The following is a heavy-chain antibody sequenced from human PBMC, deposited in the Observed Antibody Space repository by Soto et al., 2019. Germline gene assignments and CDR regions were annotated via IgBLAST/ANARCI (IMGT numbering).Heavy chain of an antibody. V-gene: IGHV1-3*01. J-gene: IGHJ4*02. CDR1: GDTFTSYA. D-gene: IGHD5-18*01. CDR2: INAGNGNT. CDR3: ARDYSSYGPFDY. Sequence: ASVKVSWKASGDTFTSYAMHWVRQAPGQRLEWMGWINAGNGNTKYSQKFQGRVTITRDTSASTAYMELNSLRAEDTAVYYCARDYSSYGPFDYWGQGTLVTVSS.